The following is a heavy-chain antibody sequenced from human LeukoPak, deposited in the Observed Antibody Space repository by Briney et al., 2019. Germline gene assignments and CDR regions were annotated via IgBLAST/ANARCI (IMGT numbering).Heavy chain of an antibody. CDR1: GFTFSSYA. CDR2: ISYDGSNK. CDR3: ARPREGVTIPPGAFDI. V-gene: IGHV3-30-3*01. Sequence: GRSLRLSCAASGFTFSSYAMHWVRQAPGKGLEWVAVISYDGSNKYYADSVKGRFTISRDNSKNTLYLQMNSLRAEDTAVYYCARPREGVTIPPGAFDIWGQGTMVTVSS. D-gene: IGHD3-9*01. J-gene: IGHJ3*02.